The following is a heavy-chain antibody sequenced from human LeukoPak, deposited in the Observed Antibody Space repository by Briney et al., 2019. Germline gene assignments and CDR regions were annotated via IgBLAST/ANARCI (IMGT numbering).Heavy chain of an antibody. CDR1: GGSFSGYY. V-gene: IGHV4-34*01. Sequence: PSETLSLTCAVYGGSFSGYYWSWIRQPPGKGLEWIGEINHSGGTNYNPSLKSRVTISVDTSKNQFSLKLSSVTAADTAVYYCARGPRTIFGVVIIRRGWFDPWGQGTLVTVSS. D-gene: IGHD3-3*01. CDR3: ARGPRTIFGVVIIRRGWFDP. CDR2: INHSGGT. J-gene: IGHJ5*02.